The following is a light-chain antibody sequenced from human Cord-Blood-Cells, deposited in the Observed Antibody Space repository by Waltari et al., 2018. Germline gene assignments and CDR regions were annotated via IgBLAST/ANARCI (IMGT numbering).Light chain of an antibody. CDR1: QSISSY. CDR2: AAS. Sequence: DIQMTQSPSSLSASVGDRVTITCRASQSISSYLNWYQQKPGKAPKRLIYAASSLQSGVPSRFSGSGSGTDFTLTISSLQPEDFATYDGQQSYSTPPWTFGQGTKVEIK. CDR3: QQSYSTPPWT. V-gene: IGKV1-39*01. J-gene: IGKJ1*01.